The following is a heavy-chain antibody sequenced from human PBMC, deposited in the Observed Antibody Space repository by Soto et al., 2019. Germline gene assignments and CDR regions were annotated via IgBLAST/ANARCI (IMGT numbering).Heavy chain of an antibody. CDR2: IIPILGIE. J-gene: IGHJ5*02. D-gene: IGHD2-2*01. CDR1: GGTFSSYA. Sequence: QVQLVQSGAEVKKPGSSVKVSCKASGGTFSSYAISWVRQAPGQGLEWMGRIIPILGIENYAQKFQGRVTITADKSTSTAYMELSSLKSDDTAVYYCARGVGVVAAPDSGLNWFDPWGQGTLVTVSS. V-gene: IGHV1-69*04. CDR3: ARGVGVVAAPDSGLNWFDP.